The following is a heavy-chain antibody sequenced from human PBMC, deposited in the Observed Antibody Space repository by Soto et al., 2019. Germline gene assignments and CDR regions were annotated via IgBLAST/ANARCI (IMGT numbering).Heavy chain of an antibody. CDR3: ARGVAGSGFDL. J-gene: IGHJ4*02. CDR2: TYYRSNWRH. V-gene: IGHV6-1*01. Sequence: QTLSLTCAISGDSVSSNTAAWNWIRSSPSRGLEWLGRTYYRSNWRHDYAVSVKSRITVNPDTSKNHFSLQLNSVTPDDTAVYYCARGVAGSGFDLWGQGTLVTVYS. CDR1: GDSVSSNTAA. D-gene: IGHD6-19*01.